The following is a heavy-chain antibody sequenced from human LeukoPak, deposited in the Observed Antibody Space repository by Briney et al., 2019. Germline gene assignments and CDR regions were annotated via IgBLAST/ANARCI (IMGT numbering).Heavy chain of an antibody. D-gene: IGHD3-10*01. J-gene: IGHJ4*02. Sequence: PGGSLRLSCAASGFTVSSNYMSWVRQAPGKGLEWVSVIYSGGSTYYADSVKGRFTISRDNSKNTLYLQMNSLRAEDTAVYYCAREDGYYGGGYYFDYWGQGTLVNVSS. CDR3: AREDGYYGGGYYFDY. V-gene: IGHV3-66*01. CDR2: IYSGGST. CDR1: GFTVSSNY.